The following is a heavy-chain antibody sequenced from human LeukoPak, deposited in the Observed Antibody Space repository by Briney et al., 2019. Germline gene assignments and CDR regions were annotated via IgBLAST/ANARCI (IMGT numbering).Heavy chain of an antibody. V-gene: IGHV3-7*01. J-gene: IGHJ4*02. CDR3: AGGLGWTTVVTRFDY. D-gene: IGHD4-23*01. Sequence: GGSLRLSCAASGFTFSSYWMSWVRQAPGKGLEWVANIKQDGSEKYYVDSVKGRFTISRDNAKNSLYLQMNSLRAEDTAVYYCAGGLGWTTVVTRFDYWGQGTLVTVSS. CDR2: IKQDGSEK. CDR1: GFTFSSYW.